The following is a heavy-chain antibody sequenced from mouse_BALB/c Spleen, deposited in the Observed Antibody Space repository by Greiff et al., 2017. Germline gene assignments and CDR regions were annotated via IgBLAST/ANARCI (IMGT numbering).Heavy chain of an antibody. J-gene: IGHJ3*01. V-gene: IGHV1-7*01. D-gene: IGHD2-14*01. CDR3: AKGYYKYMFAY. Sequence: QVQLLQSGAELAKPGASVKMSCKASGYTFTSYCMHWLKQRPEKGLEWIGYIIPSTGYTEYNQKFKDKATLTADKSSSTAYMQLSSLTSEDSAVYCYAKGYYKYMFAYWGQGTLVTVSA. CDR2: IIPSTGYT. CDR1: GYTFTSYC.